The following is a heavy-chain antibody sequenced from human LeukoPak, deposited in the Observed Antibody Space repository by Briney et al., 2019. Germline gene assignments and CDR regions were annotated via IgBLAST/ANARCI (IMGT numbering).Heavy chain of an antibody. J-gene: IGHJ6*02. CDR2: ISYDGSNK. V-gene: IGHV3-30*03. Sequence: PGGSLRLSCAASGFTFSSYGMHWVRQAPGKGLEWVAVISYDGSNKYYADSVKGRFTISRDNAKNSLYLQMNSLRDEDTAVYYCARGPNYLYYYYYGMDVWGQGTTVTVSS. D-gene: IGHD4/OR15-4a*01. CDR3: ARGPNYLYYYYYGMDV. CDR1: GFTFSSYG.